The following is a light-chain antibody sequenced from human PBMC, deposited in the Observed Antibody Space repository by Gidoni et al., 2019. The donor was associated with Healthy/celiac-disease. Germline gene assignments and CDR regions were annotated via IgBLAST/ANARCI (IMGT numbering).Light chain of an antibody. V-gene: IGLV2-23*01. Sequence: QSALTQPASASGSPGQPITISCTGTSSDVGSYNLVSWYQQHPGKAPKLMIYEGSKRPSGVSNRFSGPKSGNTASLTISGLQAEDEADYYCCSYAGSSTSWVFGGGTKLTVL. CDR3: CSYAGSSTSWV. CDR2: EGS. CDR1: SSDVGSYNL. J-gene: IGLJ3*02.